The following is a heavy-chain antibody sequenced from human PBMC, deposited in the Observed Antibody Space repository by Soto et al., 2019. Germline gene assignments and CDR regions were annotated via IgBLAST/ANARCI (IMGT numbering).Heavy chain of an antibody. V-gene: IGHV3-23*01. Sequence: EVQLLESGGNLVQPGGSLRLSCAASGLIFSDYAMSWVRQAPGKGLECDACISGSGGDTFYADSVKGRFTISRDNSKNTLSLHMNSLRVDDMAVYFCAKDRYGIVGPVDCWGEGTLVTVSS. J-gene: IGHJ4*02. D-gene: IGHD1-26*01. CDR3: AKDRYGIVGPVDC. CDR2: ISGSGGDT. CDR1: GLIFSDYA.